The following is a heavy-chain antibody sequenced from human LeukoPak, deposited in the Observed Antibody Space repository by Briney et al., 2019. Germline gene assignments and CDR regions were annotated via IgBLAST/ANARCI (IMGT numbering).Heavy chain of an antibody. CDR1: GFTFSSYA. V-gene: IGHV3-23*01. CDR3: ARGGSGYSTDY. D-gene: IGHD3-22*01. CDR2: ISGSGGST. J-gene: IGHJ4*02. Sequence: GGSLRLSCAASGFTFSSYAMSWVRQAPGKGLEWVSAISGSGGSTYYADSVKGRFTISRDNSKNTLYLQMNSLRSEDTAVYYCARGGSGYSTDYWGQGTLVTVSS.